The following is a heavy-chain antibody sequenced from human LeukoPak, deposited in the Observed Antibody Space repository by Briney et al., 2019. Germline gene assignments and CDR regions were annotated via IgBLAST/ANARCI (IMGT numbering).Heavy chain of an antibody. CDR3: ARGIATITQDSFDV. Sequence: SETLSLTCTVSGGSISNYYWSWLRQSAGKGREWIGRIHSSGSTTFTPSLRSRVTMSADTSKHQFSLWLTSMTAADTALYYCARGIATITQDSFDVWGLGTMVTVSS. V-gene: IGHV4-4*07. D-gene: IGHD1-26*01. CDR1: GGSISNYY. CDR2: IHSSGST. J-gene: IGHJ3*01.